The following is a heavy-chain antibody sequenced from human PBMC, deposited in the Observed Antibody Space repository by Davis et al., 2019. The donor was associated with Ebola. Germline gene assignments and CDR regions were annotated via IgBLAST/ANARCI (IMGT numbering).Heavy chain of an antibody. Sequence: MPSETLSLTCAVYGGSLSGYYWSWIRQPPGKGLEWIGEIDHSGSTYYNPSLKSRVTISVDTSKNQFSLKLSSVTAADTAVYYCARVLPAYYYDSSGYYSLPDAFDIWGQGTMVTVS. D-gene: IGHD3-22*01. CDR3: ARVLPAYYYDSSGYYSLPDAFDI. J-gene: IGHJ3*02. CDR2: IDHSGST. CDR1: GGSLSGYY. V-gene: IGHV4-34*01.